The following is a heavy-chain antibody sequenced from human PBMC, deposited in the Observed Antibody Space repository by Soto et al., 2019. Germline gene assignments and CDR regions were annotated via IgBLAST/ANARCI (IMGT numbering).Heavy chain of an antibody. Sequence: SVKVYCKASGGTFSSYAISWVRQAPGQGLEWMGGIIPIFGTANYAQKFQGRVTITADESTSTAYMELSSLRSEDTAVYYCARDRRYYDSSGYYTSYYFDYWGQGTLVTVSS. CDR2: IIPIFGTA. J-gene: IGHJ4*02. CDR1: GGTFSSYA. D-gene: IGHD3-22*01. V-gene: IGHV1-69*13. CDR3: ARDRRYYDSSGYYTSYYFDY.